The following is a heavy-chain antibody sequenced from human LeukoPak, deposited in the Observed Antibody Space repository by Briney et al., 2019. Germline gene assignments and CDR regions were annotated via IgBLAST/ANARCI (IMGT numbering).Heavy chain of an antibody. CDR3: ARDGRCGGDCYAS. Sequence: GRSLRLSCAAPGFSFSSYTMNWVRQAPGKGLEWVSIISSSSSYIYYADSAKGRFTISRDNAKNALYLQMNSLRVEDTAVYYCARDGRCGGDCYASWGQGTLVTVSS. CDR2: ISSSSSYI. V-gene: IGHV3-21*01. D-gene: IGHD2-21*02. CDR1: GFSFSSYT. J-gene: IGHJ4*02.